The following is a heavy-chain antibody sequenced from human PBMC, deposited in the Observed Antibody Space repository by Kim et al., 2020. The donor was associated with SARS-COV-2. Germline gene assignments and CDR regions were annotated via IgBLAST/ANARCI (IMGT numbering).Heavy chain of an antibody. Sequence: GGSLRLSCAASGFTFSSYGMHWVRQAPGKGLEWVAVISYDGSNKYYADSVKGRFTISRDNSKNTLYLQMNSLRAEDTAVYYCARAEELVAEYFQHWGQGTLVTVSS. J-gene: IGHJ1*01. CDR1: GFTFSSYG. D-gene: IGHD3-10*01. CDR3: ARAEELVAEYFQH. CDR2: ISYDGSNK. V-gene: IGHV3-33*05.